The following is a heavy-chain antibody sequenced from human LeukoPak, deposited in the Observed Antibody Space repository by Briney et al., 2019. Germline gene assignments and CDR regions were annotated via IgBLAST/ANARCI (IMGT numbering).Heavy chain of an antibody. Sequence: PGASLRPSCAASGSTSSSYAMSWVRPAPREGLEWVSAISGSGGSACYADSVKGQFTISIDNSKNTLYLQMNRLRAEDTAVYYCAGFHLSTYYDDSMGSFDIWGQGTMVTVSS. CDR2: ISGSGGSA. V-gene: IGHV3-23*01. J-gene: IGHJ3*02. D-gene: IGHD3-22*01. CDR1: GSTSSSYA. CDR3: AGFHLSTYYDDSMGSFDI.